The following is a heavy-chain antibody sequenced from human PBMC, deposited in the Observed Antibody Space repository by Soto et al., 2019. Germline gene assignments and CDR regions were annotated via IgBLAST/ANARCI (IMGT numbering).Heavy chain of an antibody. CDR2: IIPIFGTA. CDR1: GGTFSSYA. CDR3: ARGTLYYYDSSGYPPFDI. Sequence: SVKVSCKXSGGTFSSYAISWVRQAPGQGLEWMGGIIPIFGTANYAQKFQGRVTITADESTSTAYMELSSLRSEDTAVYYCARGTLYYYDSSGYPPFDIWGRGTMVTVSS. J-gene: IGHJ3*02. V-gene: IGHV1-69*13. D-gene: IGHD3-22*01.